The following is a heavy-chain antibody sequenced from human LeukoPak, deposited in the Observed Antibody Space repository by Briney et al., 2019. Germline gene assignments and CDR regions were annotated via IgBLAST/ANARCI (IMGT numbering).Heavy chain of an antibody. Sequence: GASVKVSCKASGYTFTSYNMHWVRQAPGQGLEWMGMINPSGGSTSYAQKFQGRVTMTRDMSTSTVYMELSSLRSDDTAVYYCVRENSVDYFRGPFDPFDIWGQGTMVTVSS. V-gene: IGHV1-46*01. CDR3: VRENSVDYFRGPFDPFDI. J-gene: IGHJ3*02. D-gene: IGHD3-10*01. CDR1: GYTFTSYN. CDR2: INPSGGST.